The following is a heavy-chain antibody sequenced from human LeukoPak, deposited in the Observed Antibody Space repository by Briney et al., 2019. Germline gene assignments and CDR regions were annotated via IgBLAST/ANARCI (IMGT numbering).Heavy chain of an antibody. D-gene: IGHD4-17*01. V-gene: IGHV3-11*06. J-gene: IGHJ5*02. Sequence: NPGGSLRLSCAASGFTFSDYYMSWIRQAPGKGLEWVSYITSSSSYTNYADSVRGRFTISRDNAKNSLYLQMNSLRVEDTAVYYCARDLATVTPRNWFDPWGQGTLVTVSS. CDR3: ARDLATVTPRNWFDP. CDR2: ITSSSSYT. CDR1: GFTFSDYY.